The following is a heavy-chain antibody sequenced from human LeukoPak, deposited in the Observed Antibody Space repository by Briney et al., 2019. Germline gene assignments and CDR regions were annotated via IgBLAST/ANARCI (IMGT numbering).Heavy chain of an antibody. J-gene: IGHJ3*02. V-gene: IGHV3-9*03. D-gene: IGHD6-19*01. CDR1: GFTFSSYS. CDR3: AKTMGSGWSDAFDI. Sequence: LSGGSLRLSCAASGFTFSSYSMNWVRQAPGKGQEWVSGISWNSGSIGYADSVKGRFTISRDNAKNSLYLQMNSLRAEDMALYYCAKTMGSGWSDAFDIWGQGTMVTVS. CDR2: ISWNSGSI.